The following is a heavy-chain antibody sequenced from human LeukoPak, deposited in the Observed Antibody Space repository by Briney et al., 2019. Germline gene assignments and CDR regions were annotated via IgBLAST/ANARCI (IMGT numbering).Heavy chain of an antibody. V-gene: IGHV3-15*01. D-gene: IGHD3-9*01. CDR2: IKTKTYGWKT. J-gene: IGHJ4*02. Sequence: PGGALRLSCAASGFTFSNAWMSWGRQAPGKGGEWVGRIKTKTYGWKTDYAAPVTRRFTISRDDSKNTLYLQMNSLKTEDTAVYYCTTEYFDWLFPPSFAYWGQGTLVTVSS. CDR3: TTEYFDWLFPPSFAY. CDR1: GFTFSNAW.